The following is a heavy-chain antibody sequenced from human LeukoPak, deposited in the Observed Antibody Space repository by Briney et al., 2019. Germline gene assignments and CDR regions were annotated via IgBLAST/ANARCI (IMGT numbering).Heavy chain of an antibody. J-gene: IGHJ3*02. CDR3: ARPWQWLAPGAFDI. CDR2: IHPNSGAT. V-gene: IGHV1-2*02. D-gene: IGHD6-19*01. CDR1: GYTFTGYY. Sequence: ASVKVSCKASGYTFTGYYMNWVRQTPGQGLKWVGWIHPNSGATNYAQKFQGRVTMTRDTSISTAYMELTSLRSDDTAVYYCARPWQWLAPGAFDIWGQGTMVTVSS.